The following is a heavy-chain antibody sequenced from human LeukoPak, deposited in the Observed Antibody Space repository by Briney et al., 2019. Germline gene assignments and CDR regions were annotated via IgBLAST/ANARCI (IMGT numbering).Heavy chain of an antibody. CDR1: GFTFSSYA. V-gene: IGHV3-23*01. D-gene: IGHD5-12*01. CDR3: ARVMGYVAY. Sequence: GGSLRLSCAASGFTFSSYAMSWVRQAPGKGLEWVSAISGSGGNTYYADSVKGRLTISRDNSKNTLWLQMNNLRAEDTAIYYCARVMGYVAYWGQGTLVIVSS. J-gene: IGHJ4*02. CDR2: ISGSGGNT.